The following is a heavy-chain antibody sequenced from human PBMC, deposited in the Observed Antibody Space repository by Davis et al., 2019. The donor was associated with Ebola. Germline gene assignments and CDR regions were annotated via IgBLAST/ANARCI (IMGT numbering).Heavy chain of an antibody. D-gene: IGHD2-2*01. CDR3: ASPHQIRGADYFDV. CDR2: IDHRGKT. Sequence: PGGSLRLSCAASGFSVSGHYMTWVRQPPGKGLEWIGEIDHRGKTKYNPSLRSRVSISIDTSKNQFSLKLRSMTAADTAVYYCASPHQIRGADYFDVWGQGSLVTVSS. J-gene: IGHJ4*02. V-gene: IGHV4-34*01. CDR1: GFSVSGHY.